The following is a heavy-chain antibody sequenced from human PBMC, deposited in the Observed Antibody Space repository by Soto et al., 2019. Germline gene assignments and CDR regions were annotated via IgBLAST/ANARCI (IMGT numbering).Heavy chain of an antibody. CDR2: IRSKAYGGTT. CDR3: PRDHPLYTYGAGYAFDI. Sequence: GSLRLSCTASGFTFGDYSMSWFRQAPGKGLEWVGFIRSKAYGGTTEYAASVKGRFTISRDDSKSIAYLQMNSLKTEDTAVYYCPRDHPLYTYGAGYAFDICGQGTMVTVSS. J-gene: IGHJ3*02. CDR1: GFTFGDYS. D-gene: IGHD5-18*01. V-gene: IGHV3-49*03.